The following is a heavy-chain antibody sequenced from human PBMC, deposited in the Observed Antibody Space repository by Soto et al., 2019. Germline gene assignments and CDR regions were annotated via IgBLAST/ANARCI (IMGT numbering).Heavy chain of an antibody. Sequence: GASVKVSCKASGYSFANYTIHWVRQAPGQGLEWMGWLNPDTASTKFPPKFQGRVIITRDKSANTAFMQLTSLTSEDTALYYCARGGGYYGSGAYYRGYFDHWGLGTLVTVSS. J-gene: IGHJ4*02. V-gene: IGHV1-3*01. CDR3: ARGGGYYGSGAYYRGYFDH. CDR2: LNPDTAST. CDR1: GYSFANYT. D-gene: IGHD3-10*01.